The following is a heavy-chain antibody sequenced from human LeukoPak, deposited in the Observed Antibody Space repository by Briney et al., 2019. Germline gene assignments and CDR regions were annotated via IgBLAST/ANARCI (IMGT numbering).Heavy chain of an antibody. CDR1: GGSISSGGYY. CDR2: IYYSGST. CDR3: ARVLAVAGDLDY. J-gene: IGHJ4*02. D-gene: IGHD6-19*01. V-gene: IGHV4-31*03. Sequence: SQTLSLTCTVSGGSISSGGYYWSWIRQHPGKGLEGIGYIYYSGSTYYNPSLKSRVTISVDTSKNQFSLMLSSVTAADTAVYYCARVLAVAGDLDYWGQGTLVTVSS.